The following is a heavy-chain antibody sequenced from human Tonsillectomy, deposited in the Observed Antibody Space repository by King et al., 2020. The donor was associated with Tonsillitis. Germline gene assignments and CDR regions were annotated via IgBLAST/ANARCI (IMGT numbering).Heavy chain of an antibody. J-gene: IGHJ4*02. V-gene: IGHV4-59*01. D-gene: IGHD1-1*01. CDR3: ARVNNWNPHYYFDY. CDR2: IYYSGTT. Sequence: VQLQESGPGLVKPSETLSLTCTVPGGSITSYYWSWIRQPPGKRLEWIGYIYYSGTTNYNPSLKSRVTISVDTSNNQFSLRLSSVTAADTAVYYCARVNNWNPHYYFDYWGQGTLVTVSS. CDR1: GGSITSYY.